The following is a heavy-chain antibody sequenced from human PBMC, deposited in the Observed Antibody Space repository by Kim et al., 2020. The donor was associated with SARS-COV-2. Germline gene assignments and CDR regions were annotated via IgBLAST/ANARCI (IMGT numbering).Heavy chain of an antibody. V-gene: IGHV5-51*01. Sequence: GESLKISCSASGYNFAYSWIAWVRQMPGRGLEWMGIIYPGDSETRYSPSFQGHVTFSADTSINTAYLQWATLKASDTAIYFCARPSEGRKALRRRRYFDVWGRGTLVTVSS. CDR1: GYNFAYSW. CDR3: ARPSEGRKALRRRRYFDV. CDR2: IYPGDSET. J-gene: IGHJ2*01. D-gene: IGHD2-15*01.